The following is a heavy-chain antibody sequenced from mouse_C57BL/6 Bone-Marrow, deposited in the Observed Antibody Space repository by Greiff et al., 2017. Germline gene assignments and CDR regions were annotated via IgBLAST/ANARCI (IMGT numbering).Heavy chain of an antibody. Sequence: VQLVESGAELMKPGASVKLSCKATGYTFTGYWIEWVKQRPGHGLEWIGEILPGSGNTNSNEKFKGKATFTADTSANTAYMQLSSLTTEDSAIYYCAIYGNLDYWGQGTTLTVSS. J-gene: IGHJ2*01. CDR1: GYTFTGYW. CDR2: ILPGSGNT. V-gene: IGHV1-9*01. D-gene: IGHD2-1*01. CDR3: AIYGNLDY.